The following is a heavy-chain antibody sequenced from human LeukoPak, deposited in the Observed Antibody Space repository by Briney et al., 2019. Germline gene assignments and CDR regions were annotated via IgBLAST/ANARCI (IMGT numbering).Heavy chain of an antibody. V-gene: IGHV3-9*01. CDR2: ISWNSGSI. D-gene: IGHD2-15*01. J-gene: IGHJ4*02. Sequence: GGSLRLSCAASGFTFDDYAMHWVRQAPGKGLEWVSGISWNSGSIGYADSVKGRFTISRDNAKSSLYLQMNSLRAEDTALYYCAKDNCSGGSCRLDYWGQGTLVTVSS. CDR1: GFTFDDYA. CDR3: AKDNCSGGSCRLDY.